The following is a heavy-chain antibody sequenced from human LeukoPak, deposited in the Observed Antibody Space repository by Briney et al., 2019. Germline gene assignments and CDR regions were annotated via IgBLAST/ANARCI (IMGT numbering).Heavy chain of an antibody. D-gene: IGHD3-10*01. CDR3: VSLRVSTVRDSFDL. V-gene: IGHV3-7*01. Sequence: GGSLRLSCAASGFAFYIYWMTWVRQAPGKGLEWVGNIKKDGSVKQYADAVRGRFTVSRDNSKNPLYLQMNSLRADDTAVYYCVSLRVSTVRDSFDLWGQGTMVTVSS. CDR1: GFAFYIYW. J-gene: IGHJ3*01. CDR2: IKKDGSVK.